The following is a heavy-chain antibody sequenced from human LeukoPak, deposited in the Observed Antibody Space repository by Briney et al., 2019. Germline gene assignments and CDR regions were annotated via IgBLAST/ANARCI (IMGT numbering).Heavy chain of an antibody. CDR3: ASEIAAADWFDP. Sequence: SYISSSSSTIYYADSVKGRFTISRDNAKNSLYLQMNSLRAEDTAVYYCASEIAAADWFDPWGQGTLVTVSS. V-gene: IGHV3-48*04. J-gene: IGHJ5*02. D-gene: IGHD6-13*01. CDR2: ISSSSSTI.